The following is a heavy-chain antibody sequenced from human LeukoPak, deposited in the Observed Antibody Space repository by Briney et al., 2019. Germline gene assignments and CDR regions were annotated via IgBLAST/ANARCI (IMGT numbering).Heavy chain of an antibody. D-gene: IGHD3-3*01. V-gene: IGHV4-59*01. Sequence: PSETLSLTCTVSGGSISSYYWSWIRQPPGKGLEWIGYIYYSGSTNYNPSLKSRVTISVYTSKNQFSLKLSSVTAADTAVYYCTRDMEYPGAGFDYWGQGIPVTVSS. CDR2: IYYSGST. CDR3: TRDMEYPGAGFDY. J-gene: IGHJ4*02. CDR1: GGSISSYY.